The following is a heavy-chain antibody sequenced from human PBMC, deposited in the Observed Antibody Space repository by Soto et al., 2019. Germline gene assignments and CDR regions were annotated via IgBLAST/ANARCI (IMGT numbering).Heavy chain of an antibody. CDR3: ARKGESDY. CDR1: GFTFSSYA. CDR2: ISNDGNNE. J-gene: IGHJ4*02. D-gene: IGHD1-26*01. V-gene: IGHV3-30-3*01. Sequence: QVQLVESGGGVVQPGRSLRLSCAASGFTFSSYAMHWVRQAPGKGLEGVAVISNDGNNEYYADSVKGRFTISRDNSKNTLYLQINSLRTEDTAVYYCARKGESDYWGQGTLVTVSS.